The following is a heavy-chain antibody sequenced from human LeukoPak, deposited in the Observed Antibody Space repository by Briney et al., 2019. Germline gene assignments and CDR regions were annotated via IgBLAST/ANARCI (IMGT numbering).Heavy chain of an antibody. CDR3: ARIVEITTIGGYYFDY. D-gene: IGHD5-24*01. CDR2: INHSGST. Sequence: SETLSLTCAVYGGSFSGYYWSWIRQPPGKGLEWIGEINHSGSTNYNPSLKSRVTISVDTSKNQFSLKLSSVTAADTAVCYCARIVEITTIGGYYFDYWGQGTLVTVSS. J-gene: IGHJ4*02. CDR1: GGSFSGYY. V-gene: IGHV4-34*01.